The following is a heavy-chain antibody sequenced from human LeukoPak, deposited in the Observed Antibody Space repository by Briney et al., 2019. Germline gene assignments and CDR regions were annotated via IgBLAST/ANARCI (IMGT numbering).Heavy chain of an antibody. D-gene: IGHD2-15*01. CDR1: GFTFSSSA. J-gene: IGHJ4*02. CDR2: ISGSGGST. V-gene: IGHV3-23*01. Sequence: GGSLRLSCAASGFTFSSSAMSWVRQAPGKGLEWVSAISGSGGSTYYADSVKGRFTISRDNSKNTLYLQMNSLRAEDTAVYYCAKLTSDYCSGGRCYPRPVDYWGQGTLATVSS. CDR3: AKLTSDYCSGGRCYPRPVDY.